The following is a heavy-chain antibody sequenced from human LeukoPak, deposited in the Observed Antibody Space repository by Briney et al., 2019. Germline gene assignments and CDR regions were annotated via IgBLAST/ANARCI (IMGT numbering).Heavy chain of an antibody. CDR1: GDSISNYY. Sequence: PSETLSLTCTVSGDSISNYYWTWIRQPPGKGLDWIGYIYYTGQTKYNPSLESRVTISVDTSRGHFSLRLTSVTAADTVIYYCARGGGDYNGSGDWFDPWGQGTLVTVSS. D-gene: IGHD3-10*01. J-gene: IGHJ5*02. CDR3: ARGGGDYNGSGDWFDP. V-gene: IGHV4-59*01. CDR2: IYYTGQT.